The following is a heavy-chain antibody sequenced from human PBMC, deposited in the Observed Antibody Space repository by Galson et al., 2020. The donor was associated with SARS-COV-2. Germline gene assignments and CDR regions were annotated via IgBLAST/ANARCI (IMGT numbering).Heavy chain of an antibody. CDR1: GFNFNIYA. CDR2: ISGITTTP. J-gene: IGHJ6*02. D-gene: IGHD1-1*01. CDR3: AKYGINEGYGLDV. Sequence: GGSLRLSCVGSGFNFNIYAMAWVRQAPGKGLEWASAISGITTTPYYIDSVRGRFTISRDNAKNTLYLQMNSLRTEDTAIYFCAKYGINEGYGLDVWGQGTTVIVSS. V-gene: IGHV3-23*01.